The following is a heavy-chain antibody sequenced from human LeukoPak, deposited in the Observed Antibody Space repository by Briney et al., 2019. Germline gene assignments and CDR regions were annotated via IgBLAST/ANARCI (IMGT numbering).Heavy chain of an antibody. CDR2: ISAYNGNT. V-gene: IGHV1-18*01. Sequence: ASVKVSCKASGYTFTSYGISWVRQAPGQGLEWMGWISAYNGNTNYAQKLQGRVTMTTDTSTITAYMELRSLRSDDTAVYYCARVTVVVTASHAFDIWGQGTMVTVSS. D-gene: IGHD2-21*02. J-gene: IGHJ3*02. CDR3: ARVTVVVTASHAFDI. CDR1: GYTFTSYG.